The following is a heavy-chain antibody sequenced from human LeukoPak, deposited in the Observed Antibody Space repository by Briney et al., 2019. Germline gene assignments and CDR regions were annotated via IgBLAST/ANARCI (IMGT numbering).Heavy chain of an antibody. Sequence: PSETLSLTCAVSGGSISIYHWSWIRQPPGKGLEWIGYISYSGSTNYNPSLKSRVTISVDTSKSQFSLKLSSVTAADTAVYYCARHLDEYGSGSCEYWGQGTLVTVSS. CDR1: GGSISIYH. CDR2: ISYSGST. D-gene: IGHD3-10*01. V-gene: IGHV4-59*08. CDR3: ARHLDEYGSGSCEY. J-gene: IGHJ4*02.